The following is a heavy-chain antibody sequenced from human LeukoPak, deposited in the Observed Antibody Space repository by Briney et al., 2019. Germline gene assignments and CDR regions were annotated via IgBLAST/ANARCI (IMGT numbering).Heavy chain of an antibody. Sequence: PSETLSLTCTVSGGSISSYYWSWIRQPPGKGLEWIGYIYYSGSTNYNPSLKSRVTMSVDTSKNQFSLKLSSVTAADTAVYYCARAPLLTGYFDFDYWGQGTLVTVSS. CDR1: GGSISSYY. CDR3: ARAPLLTGYFDFDY. CDR2: IYYSGST. D-gene: IGHD3-9*01. V-gene: IGHV4-59*12. J-gene: IGHJ4*02.